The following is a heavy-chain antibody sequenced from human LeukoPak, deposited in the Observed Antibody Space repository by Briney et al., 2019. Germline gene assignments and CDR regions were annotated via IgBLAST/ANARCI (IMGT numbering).Heavy chain of an antibody. D-gene: IGHD3-10*01. V-gene: IGHV4-31*03. Sequence: PPETLSLTCTVSGGSISSGGYYWSWIRQHPGKGLEWIGYIYYSGTTYYNPSLKSRVTISVDTSKNLFSLKLSSVTAADTAVYYCTRHLDYYGSGSYEYWGQGTLVTVSS. J-gene: IGHJ4*02. CDR3: TRHLDYYGSGSYEY. CDR2: IYYSGTT. CDR1: GGSISSGGYY.